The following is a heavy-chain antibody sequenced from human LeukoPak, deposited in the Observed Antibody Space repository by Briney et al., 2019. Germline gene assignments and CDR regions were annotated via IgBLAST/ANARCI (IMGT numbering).Heavy chain of an antibody. J-gene: IGHJ4*02. CDR3: AEESKEYCSGGSCSNDY. Sequence: PGGSLRLSCAASGFTFSSYWMSWVRQAPGKGLEWVANIKQDGSEKYYVDSVKGRFTISRDNAKNSLYLQMNSLRAEDTAVYYWAEESKEYCSGGSCSNDYWGQGTLVTVSS. D-gene: IGHD2-15*01. CDR1: GFTFSSYW. CDR2: IKQDGSEK. V-gene: IGHV3-7*03.